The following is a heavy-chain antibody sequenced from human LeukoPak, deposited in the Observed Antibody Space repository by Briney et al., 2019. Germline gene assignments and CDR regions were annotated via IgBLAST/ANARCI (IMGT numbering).Heavy chain of an antibody. J-gene: IGHJ4*02. CDR3: ARGDYDILTGQGYFDY. V-gene: IGHV4-59*01. CDR1: GGSISSYY. D-gene: IGHD3-9*01. Sequence: PPETLSLTCTVSGGSISSYYWSWIRQPPGKGLEWIGYIYYSGSTNYNPSLKSRVTISVDTSKNQFSLKLSSVTAADTAVYYCARGDYDILTGQGYFDYWGQGTLVTVSS. CDR2: IYYSGST.